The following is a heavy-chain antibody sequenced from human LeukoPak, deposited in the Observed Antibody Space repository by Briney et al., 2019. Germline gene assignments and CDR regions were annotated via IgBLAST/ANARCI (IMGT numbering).Heavy chain of an antibody. J-gene: IGHJ4*02. CDR1: GFTFSSYA. V-gene: IGHV3-23*01. D-gene: IGHD6-19*01. CDR3: AKTQDSGIAVAGVDY. Sequence: GGSLRLSCAASGFTFSSYAMSWVRQAPGKGLEWVSAISGSGGSTYYADSVKGRFTISRDNSKNTLYLQMNSLRAEDTAVYYCAKTQDSGIAVAGVDYWGQGTLVPSPQ. CDR2: ISGSGGST.